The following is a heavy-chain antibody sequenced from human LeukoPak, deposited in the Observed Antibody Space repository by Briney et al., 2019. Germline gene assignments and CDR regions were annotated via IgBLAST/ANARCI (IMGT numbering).Heavy chain of an antibody. J-gene: IGHJ5*02. CDR3: AAERELIS. CDR1: GYMLTEVS. D-gene: IGHD1-26*01. CDR2: FDPDDGET. Sequence: ASVKVSCKVPGYMLTEVSIHWVRQAPGKGLEGVGSFDPDDGETIYAQKFQGRLSMTEDTSAATAYMELSSLRSEDTAVYFCAAERELISWGQGTLVTVSS. V-gene: IGHV1-24*01.